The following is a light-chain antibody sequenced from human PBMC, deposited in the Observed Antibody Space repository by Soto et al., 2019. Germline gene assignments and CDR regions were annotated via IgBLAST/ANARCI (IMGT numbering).Light chain of an antibody. Sequence: IVVAQSRGTLSLSPGESSTLSCRASQSVSSSYLAWYQQKPGQAPRLLIYGASSRATGIPDRFSGSGSGTDFTLTISRLEPEDFAVYYCQQYGSSPRTFGQGTKVDI. V-gene: IGKV3-20*01. CDR3: QQYGSSPRT. J-gene: IGKJ1*01. CDR2: GAS. CDR1: QSVSSSY.